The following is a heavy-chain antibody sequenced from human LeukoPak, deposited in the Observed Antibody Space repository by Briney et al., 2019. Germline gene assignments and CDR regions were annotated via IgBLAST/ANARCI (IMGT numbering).Heavy chain of an antibody. CDR3: AKDRLDIVVVVAVTQRRGFMDV. CDR1: GFTFSSYA. V-gene: IGHV3-23*01. J-gene: IGHJ6*02. D-gene: IGHD2-15*01. Sequence: GGSLRLSCAASGFTFSSYAMSWVRQAPGKGLEWVSAISGSGGSTYYADSVKGRFTISRDNSKNTLYLQMNSLRAEDTAVYYCAKDRLDIVVVVAVTQRRGFMDVWGQGTTVTVSS. CDR2: ISGSGGST.